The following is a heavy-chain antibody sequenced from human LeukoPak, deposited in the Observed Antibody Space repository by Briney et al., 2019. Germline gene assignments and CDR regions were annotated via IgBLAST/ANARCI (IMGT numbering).Heavy chain of an antibody. J-gene: IGHJ4*02. Sequence: ASVKVSCKASGYTFTGYYMHWVRQAPGQGLEWMGWINPNSGGTNYAQKFQGRVTMTRDTSISTAYMELSRLRSDDTAVYYCARPEAFYSSGWYAFYYWGQGTLVTVSS. CDR2: INPNSGGT. D-gene: IGHD6-19*01. CDR1: GYTFTGYY. CDR3: ARPEAFYSSGWYAFYY. V-gene: IGHV1-2*02.